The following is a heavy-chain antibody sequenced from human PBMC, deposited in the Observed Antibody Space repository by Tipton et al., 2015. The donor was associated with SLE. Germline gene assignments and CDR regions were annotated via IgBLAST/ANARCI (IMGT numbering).Heavy chain of an antibody. V-gene: IGHV4-38-2*01. CDR3: ARVGEAYY. CDR1: GYSISSGYY. Sequence: TLSLTCAVSGYSISSGYYWGWIRQPPGKGLEWIGSIYHSGSTYCNPSLKSRVTISVDTSKNQFSLKLSSVTAADTAVYYCARVGEAYYWGQGTLVTVSS. J-gene: IGHJ4*02. CDR2: IYHSGST. D-gene: IGHD3-10*01.